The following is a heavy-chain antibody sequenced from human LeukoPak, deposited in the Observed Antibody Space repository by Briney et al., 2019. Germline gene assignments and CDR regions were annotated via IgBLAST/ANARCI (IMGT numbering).Heavy chain of an antibody. V-gene: IGHV3-23*01. CDR1: GFTFNTYA. CDR3: AKKVEKSGGYYYGY. J-gene: IGHJ4*02. D-gene: IGHD3-22*01. Sequence: PGGSLRLSCAASGFTFNTYAMSWVRQAPGKGLGWVSAISASGGSTYYADSVKGRFTISRDNSMNTLYLQMNSLRAEDTAVYYCAKKVEKSGGYYYGYWGQGTLVTVSS. CDR2: ISASGGST.